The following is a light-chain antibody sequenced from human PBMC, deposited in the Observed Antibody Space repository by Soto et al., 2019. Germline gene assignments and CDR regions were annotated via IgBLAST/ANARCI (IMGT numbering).Light chain of an antibody. V-gene: IGKV3-20*01. CDR1: QSVNSIF. CDR3: QQYDSSRT. CDR2: GAS. Sequence: ESVLTQSPGTLSLSPGERATLSCRASQSVNSIFLAWYQQKVGQAPRLLFYGASIRATGIPDRFTGSGSGTDFTLTISRLEPEDFAVYYCQQYDSSRTFGQWTKREMK. J-gene: IGKJ1*01.